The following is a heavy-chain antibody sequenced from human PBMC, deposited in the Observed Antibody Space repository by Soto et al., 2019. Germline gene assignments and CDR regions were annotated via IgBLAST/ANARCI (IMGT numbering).Heavy chain of an antibody. Sequence: EVQLLESGGGLVQPGGSLRLSCAASAFTFSNYGTSWVRQAPGKGLEWVSAISSGGSTFSAESVKGRFTISRDNSKNTLYLQMNSLRAEDTAVYYCAKENSGYEKWGQGTLVTVSS. CDR3: AKENSGYEK. J-gene: IGHJ4*02. CDR2: ISSGGST. CDR1: AFTFSNYG. V-gene: IGHV3-23*01. D-gene: IGHD5-12*01.